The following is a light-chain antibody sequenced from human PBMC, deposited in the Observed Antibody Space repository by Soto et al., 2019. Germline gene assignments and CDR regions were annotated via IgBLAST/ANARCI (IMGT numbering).Light chain of an antibody. CDR1: SSDVGGYKY. J-gene: IGLJ1*01. V-gene: IGLV2-11*01. Sequence: QSALPQSRSVSGSPGQSVTLSCTGTSSDVGGYKYVSWYQQHPGKGPKIIIYDVSKRPSGVPDRFSGSKSGNTASRTISGLHAEDEADYYCCSYAGTDTLYVFGTGTTLTVL. CDR3: CSYAGTDTLYV. CDR2: DVS.